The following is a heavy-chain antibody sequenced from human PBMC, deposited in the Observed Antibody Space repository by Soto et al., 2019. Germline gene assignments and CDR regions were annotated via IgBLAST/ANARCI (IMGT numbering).Heavy chain of an antibody. CDR1: GGSISNNNW. Sequence: SETLSLTCVVSGGSISNNNWWTWVRQPPGKGLEWIAEIYHSGATNYNPSLKSRVTISVDTSKNQFSLKLSSVTAADTAVYYCARGRSGSFGMWGQGTLVTVSS. V-gene: IGHV4-4*02. D-gene: IGHD1-26*01. J-gene: IGHJ4*02. CDR2: IYHSGAT. CDR3: ARGRSGSFGM.